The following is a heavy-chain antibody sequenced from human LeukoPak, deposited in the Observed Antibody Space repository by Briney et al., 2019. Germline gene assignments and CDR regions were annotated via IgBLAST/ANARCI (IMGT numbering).Heavy chain of an antibody. Sequence: GGSLRLSCAASGFTFSSYGMHWVRQAPGKGLEWVAVIWYDGSNKYYADSVKGRFTISRDNAKNSLYLQMNSLRAEDTAVYYCARLLRAAAIPALDYWGQGTLVTVSS. CDR3: ARLLRAAAIPALDY. V-gene: IGHV3-33*08. CDR2: IWYDGSNK. D-gene: IGHD2-2*01. J-gene: IGHJ4*02. CDR1: GFTFSSYG.